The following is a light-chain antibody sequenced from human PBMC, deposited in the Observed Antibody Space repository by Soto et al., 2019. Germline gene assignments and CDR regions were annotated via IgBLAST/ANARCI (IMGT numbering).Light chain of an antibody. V-gene: IGKV3-11*01. CDR3: QQRSNWPST. Sequence: EIVLTQSTATLSLSPGNRATLSCRASQSVSSYLAWYQQKPGQAHRLLIYDASNRATGIPARFSGSGSGTDFTLTITSLEPEDFAVYYCQQRSNWPSTFGGGTKVEIK. CDR2: DAS. J-gene: IGKJ4*01. CDR1: QSVSSY.